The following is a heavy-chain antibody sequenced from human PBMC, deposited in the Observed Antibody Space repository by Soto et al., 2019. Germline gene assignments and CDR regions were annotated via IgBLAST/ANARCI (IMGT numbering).Heavy chain of an antibody. V-gene: IGHV4-59*01. D-gene: IGHD5-12*01. CDR1: DGSISNYY. J-gene: IGHJ4*02. Sequence: SETLSLTCTVSDGSISNYYWSWIRQPPEKGLEWIGYIYYTGSTSYNPSLKSRVTISIDTSKNQFSLELSSVTAADTAVYYCARGYSGYDSWGQGTLVTVSS. CDR3: ARGYSGYDS. CDR2: IYYTGST.